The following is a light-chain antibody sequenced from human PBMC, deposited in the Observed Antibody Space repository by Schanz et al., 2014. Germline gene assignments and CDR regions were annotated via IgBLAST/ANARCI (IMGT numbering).Light chain of an antibody. Sequence: DIVMTQSPDSLAVSLGERATIHCRSSQSVFHRSNNKNYLTWYQHKPGQPPKLLINWASTRESGVPDRFSGSGSGTDFTLTISSLQAEDVAVYYCQQYYSTPYTFGQGTKLEIK. V-gene: IGKV4-1*01. J-gene: IGKJ2*01. CDR2: WAS. CDR1: QSVFHRSNNKNY. CDR3: QQYYSTPYT.